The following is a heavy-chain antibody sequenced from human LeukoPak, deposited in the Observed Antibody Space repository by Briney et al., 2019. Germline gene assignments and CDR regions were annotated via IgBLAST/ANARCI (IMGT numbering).Heavy chain of an antibody. V-gene: IGHV1-18*01. J-gene: IGHJ6*03. CDR2: ITAGNGNT. CDR3: ARGKASSRGYYYYYMDV. Sequence: ASVKVSCKASGYNFRNYGIGWVRQPPRQGLEWMGWITAGNGNTNYAQKLQGRVTMTTDTSTSTAYMELRSLRSDDTAVYYCARGKASSRGYYYYYMDVWGKGTTVTVSS. CDR1: GYNFRNYG.